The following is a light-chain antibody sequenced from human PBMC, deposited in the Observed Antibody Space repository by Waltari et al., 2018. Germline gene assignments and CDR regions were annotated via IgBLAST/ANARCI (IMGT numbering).Light chain of an antibody. J-gene: IGKJ1*01. V-gene: IGKV3-20*01. CDR3: QKYGTLPAT. CDR1: QSISKY. Sequence: EIMLTQSPGTLSWSPGERATLTCRASQSISKYLAWYQQKPGQAPTLLIFDASSRATGIPDRFSGSGSGTDFSLTISRLEPEDVAVYYCQKYGTLPATFGQGTKVEIK. CDR2: DAS.